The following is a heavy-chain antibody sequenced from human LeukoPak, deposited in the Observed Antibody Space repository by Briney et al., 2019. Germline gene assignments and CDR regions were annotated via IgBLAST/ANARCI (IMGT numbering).Heavy chain of an antibody. Sequence: GGSLRLSCAASGFTFSSYAMSWVRQAPGKGLEWVSAISGSGGSTYYADSVKGRFTISRDNSKYTLYLQMNSLRAEDTAVYYCAKPVGGGLEPDYWGQGTLVTVSS. D-gene: IGHD1-26*01. CDR3: AKPVGGGLEPDY. V-gene: IGHV3-23*01. J-gene: IGHJ4*02. CDR2: ISGSGGST. CDR1: GFTFSSYA.